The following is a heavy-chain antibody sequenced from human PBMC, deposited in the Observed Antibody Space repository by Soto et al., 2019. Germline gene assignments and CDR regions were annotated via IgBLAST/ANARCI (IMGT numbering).Heavy chain of an antibody. V-gene: IGHV3-23*01. CDR3: ARRPDSFDI. J-gene: IGHJ3*02. CDR1: TLRFSDHT. Sequence: GGSLRLSCTTSTLRFSDHTMSWVRQAPGKGLEWVSDMNNSGHYTYYADSVKGRFTISRDNSKNTMFLQMNNLRVEDTAMYYSARRPDSFDIWGQGAEVTVSS. CDR2: MNNSGHYT.